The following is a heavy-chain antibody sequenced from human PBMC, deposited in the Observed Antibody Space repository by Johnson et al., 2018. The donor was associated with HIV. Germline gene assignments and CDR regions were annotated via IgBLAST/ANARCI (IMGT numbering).Heavy chain of an antibody. CDR2: IRYDGSNK. J-gene: IGHJ3*02. Sequence: QVQLVESGGGVVQPGRSLRLSCAASGFTFSSYAMHWVRQAPGKGLEWVTFIRYDGSNKYYAESVQGRFTISRDNPKNTLYLQRNSLSREDTAVYYCAKGGVGRDGNRDAFDIWGQGTMVTVSS. CDR1: GFTFSSYA. V-gene: IGHV3-30*02. CDR3: AKGGVGRDGNRDAFDI. D-gene: IGHD5-24*01.